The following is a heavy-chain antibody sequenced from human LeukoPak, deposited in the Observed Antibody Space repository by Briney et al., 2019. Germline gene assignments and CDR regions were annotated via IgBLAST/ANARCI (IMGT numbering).Heavy chain of an antibody. V-gene: IGHV1-18*04. J-gene: IGHJ4*02. CDR3: ARTPIAAAGTIFDF. CDR2: ISAYNGNT. Sequence: ASVKVSCKASGYTFTSYGISWVRQAPGQGLEWMGWISAYNGNTNYAQKLQGRVTMTTDTSTSTAYMELRSLRSDDTAVYYSARTPIAAAGTIFDFWGQGTLVTVSS. D-gene: IGHD6-13*01. CDR1: GYTFTSYG.